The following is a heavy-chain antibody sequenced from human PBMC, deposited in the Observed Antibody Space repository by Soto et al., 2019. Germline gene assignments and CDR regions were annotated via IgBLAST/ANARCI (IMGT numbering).Heavy chain of an antibody. J-gene: IGHJ4*02. CDR1: GGSISSYY. CDR2: IYYSGST. CDR3: ARGSGYSSSWYFDY. Sequence: SETLSLTCTVSGGSISSYYWSWIRQPPGKGLEWIGYIYYSGSTNYNPSLKSRVTISVDTSKNQFSLKLSSVTAADTAVYYCARGSGYSSSWYFDYWGQGTLVTVSS. D-gene: IGHD6-13*01. V-gene: IGHV4-59*01.